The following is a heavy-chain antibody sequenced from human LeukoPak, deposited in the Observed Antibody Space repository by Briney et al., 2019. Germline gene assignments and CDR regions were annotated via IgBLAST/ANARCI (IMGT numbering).Heavy chain of an antibody. J-gene: IGHJ2*01. CDR1: GLSFGDYA. CDR3: ARDNYGPPYWYFDL. D-gene: IGHD4-17*01. V-gene: IGHV4-34*01. Sequence: GSLRLSCTASGLSFGDYAMSWVPQPPGKRLEWIGEINHSGSTHYNTSLKSRVTISVDTSQSQFSLKLSSVTAADTAVYYCARDNYGPPYWYFDLWGRGTLVTVSS. CDR2: INHSGST.